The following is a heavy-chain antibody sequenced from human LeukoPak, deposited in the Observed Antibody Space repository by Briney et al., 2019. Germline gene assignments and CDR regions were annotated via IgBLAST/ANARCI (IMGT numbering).Heavy chain of an antibody. Sequence: GGSLRLSCAASGFTFSDYSMNWVRQAPGKGLEWISYIGIDSGNTNYADSVKGRFTIPGDKAKNSLYLQMNSLRVEDTAVYYCARDYKYAFDNWGQGTLVTVSS. CDR2: IGIDSGNT. CDR1: GFTFSDYS. CDR3: ARDYKYAFDN. V-gene: IGHV3-48*01. J-gene: IGHJ4*02. D-gene: IGHD5-24*01.